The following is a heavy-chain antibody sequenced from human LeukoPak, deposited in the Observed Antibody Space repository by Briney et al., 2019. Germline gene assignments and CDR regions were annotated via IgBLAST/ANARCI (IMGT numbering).Heavy chain of an antibody. V-gene: IGHV3-7*03. CDR3: ARPLLSLGY. CDR1: GFTFSDYW. J-gene: IGHJ4*02. D-gene: IGHD1-26*01. CDR2: IKQDGSEK. Sequence: PGGSLRLSCTASGFTFSDYWMTWVRQAPGKGLEWVANIKQDGSEKYYVDSVKGRFTISRDNAKNSLYLQMNSLRAEDTAVYYCARPLLSLGYWGQGTLVTVSS.